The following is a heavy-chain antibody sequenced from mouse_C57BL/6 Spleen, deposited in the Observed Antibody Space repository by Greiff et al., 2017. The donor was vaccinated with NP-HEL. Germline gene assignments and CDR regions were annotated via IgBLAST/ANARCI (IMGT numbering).Heavy chain of an antibody. V-gene: IGHV1-26*01. CDR1: GYTFTDYY. CDR2: INPNNGGT. J-gene: IGHJ4*01. D-gene: IGHD2-4*01. Sequence: EVQLQQSGPELVKPGASVKISCKASGYTFTDYYMNWVKQSHGKSLEWIGDINPNNGGTSYNQKFKGKATLTVDKSASTAYMELRSLTSEDSAVYYCARGRDYDGVDYWGQGTSVTVSS. CDR3: ARGRDYDGVDY.